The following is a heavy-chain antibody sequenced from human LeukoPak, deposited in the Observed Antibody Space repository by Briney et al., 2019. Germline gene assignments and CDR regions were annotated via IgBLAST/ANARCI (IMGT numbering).Heavy chain of an antibody. J-gene: IGHJ6*03. CDR2: INPNSGAT. CDR1: GYIFTDNY. V-gene: IGHV1-2*02. D-gene: IGHD3-9*01. CDR3: ARELVTIYYYYYMDV. Sequence: ASVKVSCKASGYIFTDNYMYWVRQAPGQGLEWMAWINPNSGATKYAQKFQGRVTLSRDTSISTAYIELSGLTSDDTAVYYCARELVTIYYYYYMDVWGKGTTVTVSS.